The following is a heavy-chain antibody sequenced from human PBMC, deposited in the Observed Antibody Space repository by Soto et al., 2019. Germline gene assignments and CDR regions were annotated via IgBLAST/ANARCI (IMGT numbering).Heavy chain of an antibody. CDR3: ARGRYCLTGRCFPNWFDS. V-gene: IGHV4-30-4*01. J-gene: IGHJ5*01. Sequence: SETLSLTCSVSGDSISTVDYFWAWIRQPPGQALEYIGYIYKRTTTYYNPSFESRVAISLDTSKSQFSLTVTSVTAADTAVYFCARGRYCLTGRCFPNWFDSWGQGTLVTVSS. CDR2: IYKRTTT. D-gene: IGHD2-15*01. CDR1: GDSISTVDYF.